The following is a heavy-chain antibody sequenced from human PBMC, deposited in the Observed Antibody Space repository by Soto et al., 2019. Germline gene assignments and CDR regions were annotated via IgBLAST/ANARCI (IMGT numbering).Heavy chain of an antibody. J-gene: IGHJ4*02. V-gene: IGHV3-23*01. CDR2: ISGSGATT. Sequence: GSLRLSCAASGITFIADAMSWVRQAPGKGLEWVPAISGSGATTYYADSVKGRFTISRDKSKNTLYLQMNSLRAEDTALYYCAKSFSSNWYDYFDYWGQGSLVTVSS. CDR1: GITFIADA. D-gene: IGHD6-13*01. CDR3: AKSFSSNWYDYFDY.